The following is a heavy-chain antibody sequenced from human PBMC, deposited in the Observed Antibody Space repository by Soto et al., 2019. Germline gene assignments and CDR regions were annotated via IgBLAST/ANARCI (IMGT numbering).Heavy chain of an antibody. V-gene: IGHV1-69*04. J-gene: IGHJ3*02. CDR1: GGTFSSYT. Sequence: ASVKVSCKASGGTFSSYTISWVRQAPGQGLEWMGRIIPILGIANYAQKFQGRVTITADKSTSTAYMELSSLRSEDTAVYYCARDYSLDAFDIWGQGTMVTVSS. D-gene: IGHD4-4*01. CDR3: ARDYSLDAFDI. CDR2: IIPILGIA.